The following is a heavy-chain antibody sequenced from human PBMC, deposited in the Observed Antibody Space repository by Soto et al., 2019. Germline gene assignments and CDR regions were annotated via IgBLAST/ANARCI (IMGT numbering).Heavy chain of an antibody. CDR2: INPSGGST. Sequence: ASVKVSCKASGYTFTSYYMHWVRQAPGQGLEGMGIINPSGGSTSYAQKFPGRVTMTRDTSTSTVYMELSSLRSEDTAVYYCARSPIAVYYFDYWGQGTLVTVSS. CDR3: ARSPIAVYYFDY. V-gene: IGHV1-46*01. CDR1: GYTFTSYY. D-gene: IGHD6-19*01. J-gene: IGHJ4*02.